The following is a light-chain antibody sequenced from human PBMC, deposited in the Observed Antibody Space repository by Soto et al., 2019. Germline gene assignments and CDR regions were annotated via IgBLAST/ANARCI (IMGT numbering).Light chain of an antibody. V-gene: IGKV3-20*01. CDR3: QQYGSSPQYT. J-gene: IGKJ2*01. CDR1: QSVSSSY. Sequence: EIVLTQSPGTMSLSPGERATLSCRASQSVSSSYLAWYQQKPGQAPRLLIYGASSRATGIPDRFSGSGSGTDFTLTISRLEPEDFGVYYWQQYGSSPQYTFGQGTKLEIK. CDR2: GAS.